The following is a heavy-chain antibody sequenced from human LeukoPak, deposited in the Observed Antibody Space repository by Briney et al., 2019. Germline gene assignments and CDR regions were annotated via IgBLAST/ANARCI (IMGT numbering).Heavy chain of an antibody. J-gene: IGHJ4*02. D-gene: IGHD3-9*01. Sequence: GGSLRLSCSASGFTFDDYAMHWVRQAPGKGLEWVSVIYSGGSTYYADSVKGRFTISRDNSKNTLYLQMNSLRAEDTAVYYCARSAIFTPFDYWGQGTLVTVSS. CDR3: ARSAIFTPFDY. CDR2: IYSGGST. CDR1: GFTFDDYA. V-gene: IGHV3-53*01.